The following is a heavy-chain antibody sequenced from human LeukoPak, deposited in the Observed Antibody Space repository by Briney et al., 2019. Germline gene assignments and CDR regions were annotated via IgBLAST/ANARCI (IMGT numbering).Heavy chain of an antibody. CDR3: ARLKRSSSWYDNWFDP. V-gene: IGHV5-51*01. Sequence: GESLKISCKGSEYSFTSYWLGWVRQMPGKGLEWMGIIYPGDSDTRYSPSFQGQVTISADKSISTAYLQWSSLKAADTAMYYCARLKRSSSWYDNWFDPWGQGTLVTVSS. J-gene: IGHJ5*02. D-gene: IGHD6-13*01. CDR2: IYPGDSDT. CDR1: EYSFTSYW.